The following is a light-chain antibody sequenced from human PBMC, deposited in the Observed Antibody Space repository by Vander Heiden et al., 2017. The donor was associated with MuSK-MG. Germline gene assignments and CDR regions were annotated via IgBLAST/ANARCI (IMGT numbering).Light chain of an antibody. CDR1: QVVGNW. CDR2: SAS. CDR3: QQYESYPPT. J-gene: IGKJ5*01. Sequence: DIQMTQSPSSLSASVGDRVTITCRASQVVGNWLAWYQQKPGKGPKSLIYSASSLQSGGPSRFSGSGSGAHFTLTIACLQPEDFATYYCQQYESYPPTFGQGTRLEIK. V-gene: IGKV1D-16*01.